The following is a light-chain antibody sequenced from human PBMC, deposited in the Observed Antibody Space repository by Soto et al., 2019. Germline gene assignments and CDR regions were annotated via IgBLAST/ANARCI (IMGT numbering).Light chain of an antibody. Sequence: DIVMTHSPATLSASPLERANLSFRSGQSVSNNLAWYQQKRGQAPSLLISGASTRATGIPARFSGSGSGTEFTLTISSLQSEDFALYYCQKYYNWPGKFGQGTKVDIK. J-gene: IGKJ1*01. CDR2: GAS. CDR3: QKYYNWPGK. CDR1: QSVSNN. V-gene: IGKV3-15*01.